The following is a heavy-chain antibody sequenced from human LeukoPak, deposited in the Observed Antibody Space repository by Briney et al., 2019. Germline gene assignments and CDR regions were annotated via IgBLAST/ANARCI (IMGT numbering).Heavy chain of an antibody. CDR1: GYIFTSDW. J-gene: IGHJ4*02. D-gene: IGHD2-2*01. V-gene: IGHV5-51*01. CDR2: IHPGDSDT. Sequence: GESLKISCKVSGYIFTSDWIGWVRQVPGKGLEWMGIIHPGDSDTRYSPSFQGQVTFSADKSISTAYLQWSSLKASDTAMYYCARRTSCSSTTCYYFDYWGQGTLVTGSS. CDR3: ARRTSCSSTTCYYFDY.